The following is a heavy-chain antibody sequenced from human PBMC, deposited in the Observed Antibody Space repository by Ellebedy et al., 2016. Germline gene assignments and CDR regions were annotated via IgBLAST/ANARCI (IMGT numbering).Heavy chain of an antibody. CDR2: IIPIFGTA. J-gene: IGHJ4*02. CDR3: ASRWALGEEYDY. D-gene: IGHD1-26*01. V-gene: IGHV1-69*06. Sequence: SVKVSCXASGGTFSSYAISWVRQAPGQGLEWMGGIIPIFGTANYAQKFQGRVTITADKSTSTAYMELSSLRSEDTAVYYCASRWALGEEYDYWGQGTLVTVSS. CDR1: GGTFSSYA.